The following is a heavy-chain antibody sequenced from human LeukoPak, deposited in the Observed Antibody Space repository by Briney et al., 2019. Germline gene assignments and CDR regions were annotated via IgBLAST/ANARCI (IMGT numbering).Heavy chain of an antibody. CDR3: ARAVGGGYLYYFDH. CDR2: IYDSGST. CDR1: GASSSSGYNY. V-gene: IGHV4-30-4*01. J-gene: IGHJ4*02. Sequence: PSETLSLTCTVSGASSSSGYNYWSWIRQPPGKGLEWIGHIYDSGSTYYNPSLRSRVTISLDTSKNQFSLNLSSATAADTAVYYCARAVGGGYLYYFDHWGQGILVTVSS. D-gene: IGHD5-18*01.